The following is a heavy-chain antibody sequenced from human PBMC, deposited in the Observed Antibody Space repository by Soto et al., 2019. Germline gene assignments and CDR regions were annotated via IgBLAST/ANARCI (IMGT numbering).Heavy chain of an antibody. CDR2: ISSRGDVS. V-gene: IGHV3-11*01. CDR3: ARLLSSGDGAFDI. CDR1: GFSFSDYY. D-gene: IGHD1-26*01. J-gene: IGHJ3*02. Sequence: QVQLVESGGRLVRPGGSLILPCEASGFSFSDYYMAWVRQAPGKGLEWISYISSRGDVSFYSDSVKGRFTLSRDNAKDSLYLQMHSLKVADTAVYYCARLLSSGDGAFDIWGQGTVVSVSS.